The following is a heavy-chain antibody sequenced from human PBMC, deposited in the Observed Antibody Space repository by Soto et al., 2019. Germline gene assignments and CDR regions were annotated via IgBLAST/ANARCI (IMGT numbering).Heavy chain of an antibody. CDR2: ITGSSTYI. J-gene: IGHJ6*02. CDR1: GFAFRTYT. D-gene: IGHD1-26*01. CDR3: AREELGIDYYGMDV. V-gene: IGHV3-21*01. Sequence: GGSLRLSCAASGFAFRTYTMNWVRQAPGKGLEWVSSITGSSTYIYYADSVRGRFTISRDNAKNSLYLQMNSLRVEDTAVYYCAREELGIDYYGMDVWGQGTTVTVSS.